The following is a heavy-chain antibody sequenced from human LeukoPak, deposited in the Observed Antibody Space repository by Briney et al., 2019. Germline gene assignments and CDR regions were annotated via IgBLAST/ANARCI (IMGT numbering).Heavy chain of an antibody. V-gene: IGHV3-7*03. D-gene: IGHD3-3*01. CDR2: IKEDGSDK. CDR3: AKDRTRQAY. Sequence: GGSLRLSCTASGLSFSSYWLTWVRQAPGKGLEWVANIKEDGSDKYYVDSLKGRFTISRDNAKNSLYLQMNSLRAEDTAVYYCAKDRTRQAYWGQGTLVTVSS. J-gene: IGHJ4*02. CDR1: GLSFSSYW.